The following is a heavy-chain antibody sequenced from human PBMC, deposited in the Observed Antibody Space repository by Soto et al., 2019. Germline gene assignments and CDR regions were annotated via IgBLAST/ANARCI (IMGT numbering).Heavy chain of an antibody. Sequence: GGSLRLSCAASGFTFSSYWMSWVRQAPDKGLEWVANIQEDGSEKYYGDSVKGRFTITRDNTKNSLYLQMNSLRTEDTAVYYCARDKAYYGSSGYHSVFDYWGQGTLVTVSS. V-gene: IGHV3-7*03. CDR3: ARDKAYYGSSGYHSVFDY. J-gene: IGHJ4*02. D-gene: IGHD3-22*01. CDR2: IQEDGSEK. CDR1: GFTFSSYW.